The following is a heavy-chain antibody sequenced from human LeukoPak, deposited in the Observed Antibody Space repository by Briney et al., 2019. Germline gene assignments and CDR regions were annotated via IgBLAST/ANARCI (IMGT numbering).Heavy chain of an antibody. CDR1: GFTFSSYG. CDR2: ISYDGSNK. CDR3: AKAETALSIAAALFMDV. V-gene: IGHV3-30*18. D-gene: IGHD6-13*01. Sequence: GGSLRLSCAASGFTFSSYGMHWFRQAPGKGLEWVAVISYDGSNKYYADSVKGRFTISRDNSKNTLYLQMNSLRAEDTAVYYCAKAETALSIAAALFMDVWGQGTTVTVSS. J-gene: IGHJ6*02.